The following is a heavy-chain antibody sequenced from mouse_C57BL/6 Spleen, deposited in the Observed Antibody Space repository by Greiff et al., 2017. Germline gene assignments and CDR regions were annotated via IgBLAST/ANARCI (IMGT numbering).Heavy chain of an antibody. J-gene: IGHJ3*01. D-gene: IGHD1-1*01. CDR2: IRNKANGYTT. CDR1: GFTFTDYY. V-gene: IGHV7-3*01. CDR3: ASSSLRAPFAY. Sequence: EVMLVESGGGLVQPGGSLSLSCAASGFTFTDYYMSWVRQPPGKALEWLGFIRNKANGYTTEYSASVKGRFTISRDNSQSILYLQMNALRAEDSATYYCASSSLRAPFAYWGQGTLVTVSA.